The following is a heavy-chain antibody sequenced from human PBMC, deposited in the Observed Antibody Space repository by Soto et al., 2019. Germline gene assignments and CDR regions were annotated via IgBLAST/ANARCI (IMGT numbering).Heavy chain of an antibody. D-gene: IGHD2-2*01. Sequence: QVQLQESGPGLVKPSQTLSLTCTVSGGSISSGDYYWSWIRQPPGKGLEWIGYIDYSGNTYYSPSLTSRVTLSVDTSKNQFSLQLSSVTAADTAVYYCARERPDGTRLDPRGQGTLVTVSS. CDR3: ARERPDGTRLDP. V-gene: IGHV4-30-4*01. J-gene: IGHJ5*02. CDR1: GGSISSGDYY. CDR2: IDYSGNT.